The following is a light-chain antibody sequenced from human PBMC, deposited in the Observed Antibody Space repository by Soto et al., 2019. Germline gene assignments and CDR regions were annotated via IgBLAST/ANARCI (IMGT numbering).Light chain of an antibody. V-gene: IGKV1-39*01. CDR3: QQSHSTPWT. CDR2: GES. CDR1: QTITKY. J-gene: IGKJ1*01. Sequence: DIQMTQSPSSLSASVGDRVTITCRASQTITKYLHWYQQKPGKAPKLLIYGESSLQSGVPSRFTGSGSGTDFILTISSLQPEDSATYHCQQSHSTPWTFGQGTKVEIK.